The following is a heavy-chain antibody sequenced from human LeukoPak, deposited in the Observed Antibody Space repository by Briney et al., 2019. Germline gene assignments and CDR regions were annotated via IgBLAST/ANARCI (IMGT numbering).Heavy chain of an antibody. CDR3: ARSKYSSSSGWFDP. V-gene: IGHV6-1*01. J-gene: IGHJ5*02. D-gene: IGHD6-6*01. CDR1: GDSVSSNSAA. Sequence: SQTLSLTCVISGDSVSSNSAAWNWMRQSPSRGLEWLGRTYYRSKWYNDYAVSVKSRITINPDTSKNQFSLQLNSVTPEDTAVYYCARSKYSSSSGWFDPWGQGTLVTVSS. CDR2: TYYRSKWYN.